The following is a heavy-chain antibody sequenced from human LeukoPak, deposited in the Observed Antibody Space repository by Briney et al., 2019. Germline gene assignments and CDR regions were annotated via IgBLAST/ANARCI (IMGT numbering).Heavy chain of an antibody. V-gene: IGHV4-30-2*01. J-gene: IGHJ4*02. Sequence: SSQTLSLTCAVSGGSISSGGYSWSWIRQPPGKGLEWIGYIYHSGSTYYNPSLKSRVTISVDTSKNQFSLKLSSVTAADTAVYYCAGTPSGWEKGDYWGQGTLVTVSS. CDR1: GGSISSGGYS. CDR2: IYHSGST. D-gene: IGHD6-19*01. CDR3: AGTPSGWEKGDY.